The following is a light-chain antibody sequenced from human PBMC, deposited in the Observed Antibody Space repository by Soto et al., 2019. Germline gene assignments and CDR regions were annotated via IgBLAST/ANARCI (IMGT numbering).Light chain of an antibody. CDR2: DAS. CDR3: QQYNYWPPNT. V-gene: IGKV3D-15*01. J-gene: IGKJ4*01. Sequence: EIVLTQSPGTLSLSPGERATLSCRASQSVSSCLAWYQQKPGQAPRLLIYDASNRATGIPARFSGSGSGTEFTLTISSLQSEDFAVYYCQQYNYWPPNTFGGGTKVDIK. CDR1: QSVSSC.